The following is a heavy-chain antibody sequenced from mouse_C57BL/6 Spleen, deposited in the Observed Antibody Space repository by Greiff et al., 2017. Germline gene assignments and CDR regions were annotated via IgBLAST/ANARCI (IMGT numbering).Heavy chain of an antibody. Sequence: QVQLQQPGAELVRPGSSVKLSCKASGYTFTSYWMHWVKQRPIQGLEWIGNIDPSDSDTPYNQKFKDKATLTVDKSSSTAYMQLISLTSEDSAVYYCATCYDGFAYWGQGTLVTVSA. D-gene: IGHD2-12*01. J-gene: IGHJ3*01. CDR2: IDPSDSDT. CDR1: GYTFTSYW. CDR3: ATCYDGFAY. V-gene: IGHV1-52*01.